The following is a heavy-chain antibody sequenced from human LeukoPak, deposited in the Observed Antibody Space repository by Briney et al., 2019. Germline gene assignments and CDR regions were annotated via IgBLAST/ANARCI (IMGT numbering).Heavy chain of an antibody. D-gene: IGHD3-10*01. CDR1: GLTFSVYY. CDR3: ARDQGSGSSNWFDP. V-gene: IGHV3-11*01. CDR2: ISSSGSTI. J-gene: IGHJ5*02. Sequence: GGSLRLSCAPSGLTFSVYYMSCTRHARRGGVECGSYISSSGSTIYYADSVKGRFTISRDNAKNSLYLQMNSLRAEDTAVYYCARDQGSGSSNWFDPWGQGTLVTVSS.